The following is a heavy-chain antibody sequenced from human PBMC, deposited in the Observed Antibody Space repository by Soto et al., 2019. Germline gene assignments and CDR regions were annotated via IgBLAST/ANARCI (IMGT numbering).Heavy chain of an antibody. J-gene: IGHJ6*02. CDR1: GFTFSSYD. CDR3: ARGGYCSSTSCSDYYYYGMDV. Sequence: GGSLRLSCAASGFTFSSYDVHWVRQATGKGLEWVSAIGTAGDTYYPGSVKGRFTISRENAKNSLYLQMNSLRAGDTAVYYCARGGYCSSTSCSDYYYYGMDVWGQGTTVTVSS. D-gene: IGHD2-2*01. V-gene: IGHV3-13*01. CDR2: IGTAGDT.